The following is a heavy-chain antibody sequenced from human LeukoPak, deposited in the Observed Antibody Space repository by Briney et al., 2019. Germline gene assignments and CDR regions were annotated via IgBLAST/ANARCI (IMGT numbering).Heavy chain of an antibody. CDR3: ASKLGGSGSYYYMDV. J-gene: IGHJ6*03. D-gene: IGHD3-10*01. Sequence: AGSLRLSCAASGFTFSSYSMNWVRQAPGKGLEWVSAISSSSSYIYYADSVKGRFTISRDNAKNSLYLQMNSLRAEDTAVYYCASKLGGSGSYYYMDVWGKGTTVTVSS. CDR1: GFTFSSYS. V-gene: IGHV3-21*01. CDR2: ISSSSSYI.